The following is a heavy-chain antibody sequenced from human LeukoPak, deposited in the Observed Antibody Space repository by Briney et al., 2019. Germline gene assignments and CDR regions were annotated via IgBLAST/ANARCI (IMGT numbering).Heavy chain of an antibody. D-gene: IGHD3-10*01. CDR1: GYTFTGYY. Sequence: ASVKVSCKASGYTFTGYYMHWVRQAPGQGLEWMGWINPKSGVTNYAQKFQGRVTMTSDTSISTAYMELSRLTSDDTAVYYCARPEGSYYYGPGVWFDPWGQGTLVTVSS. CDR2: INPKSGVT. CDR3: ARPEGSYYYGPGVWFDP. V-gene: IGHV1-2*02. J-gene: IGHJ5*02.